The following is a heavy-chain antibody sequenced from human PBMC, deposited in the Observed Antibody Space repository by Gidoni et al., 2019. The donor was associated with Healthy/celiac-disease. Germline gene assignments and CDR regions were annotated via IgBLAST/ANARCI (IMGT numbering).Heavy chain of an antibody. Sequence: EVQLLESGGGLVQPGGSLRLSCAASGFTFSSYAMSWVRQAPGKGLEWVSAISGSGGSTYYADSVKGRFTISRDNSKNTLYLQMNSLKAIHSLRFLEWLLGEYYFDYWGQGTLVTVSS. CDR2: ISGSGGST. V-gene: IGHV3-23*01. D-gene: IGHD3-3*01. J-gene: IGHJ4*02. CDR3: WLLGEYYFDY. CDR1: GFTFSSYA.